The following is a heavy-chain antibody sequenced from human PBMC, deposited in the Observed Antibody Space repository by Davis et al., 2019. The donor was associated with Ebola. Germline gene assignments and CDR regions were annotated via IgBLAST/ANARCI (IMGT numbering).Heavy chain of an antibody. CDR2: ISWNSGSI. CDR1: GFTFDDYA. J-gene: IGHJ4*02. CDR3: AKDRYYDFWSGYCSFDY. Sequence: PGGSLRLSCAASGFTFDDYAMHWVRQAPGKGLEWVSGISWNSGSIGYADSVKGRFTISRDNAKNSLYLQMNSLRAEDTALYYCAKDRYYDFWSGYCSFDYWGQGTLVTVSS. D-gene: IGHD3-3*01. V-gene: IGHV3-9*01.